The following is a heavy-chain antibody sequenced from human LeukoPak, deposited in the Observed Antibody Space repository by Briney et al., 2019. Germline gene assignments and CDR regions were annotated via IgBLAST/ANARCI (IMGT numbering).Heavy chain of an antibody. J-gene: IGHJ6*03. D-gene: IGHD3-16*01. V-gene: IGHV3-30*18. CDR2: ISYDGSYK. CDR3: AKGSGDYYYYNMDV. Sequence: SGGSLRLSCAASGFTFSSYGMHWVRQAPGKGLEWVAVISYDGSYKYYADSVKGRFTISRDNSKNMLYLQMNSLRAEDTAVYYCAKGSGDYYYYNMDVWGKGTTVTVSS. CDR1: GFTFSSYG.